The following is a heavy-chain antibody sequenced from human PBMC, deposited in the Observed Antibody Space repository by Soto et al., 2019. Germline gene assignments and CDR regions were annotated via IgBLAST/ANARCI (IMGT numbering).Heavy chain of an antibody. D-gene: IGHD4-17*01. CDR2: ISIGARSI. V-gene: IGHV3-48*03. CDR1: GLTLSNFE. CDR3: ATRSSDYYFY. Sequence: PGGSLRLSCAASGLTLSNFETDWVRQAPGKGLEWIAYISIGARSIHYADSVRGRLTISRDDAENSVFLQMDRLSAEDTAVYFCATRSSDYYFYWGQGALVT. J-gene: IGHJ4*02.